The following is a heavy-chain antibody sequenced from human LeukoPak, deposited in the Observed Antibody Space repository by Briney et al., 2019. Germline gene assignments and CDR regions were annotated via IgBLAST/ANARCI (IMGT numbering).Heavy chain of an antibody. CDR3: ARTDYGDPHAIDY. V-gene: IGHV4-31*03. Sequence: SETLSLTCSVSGDSITTNNYYWGWIRQPPGKGLEWIGYIYYSGSTYYNPSLKSRVTISVDTSKNQFSLKLSSVTAADTAVYYCARTDYGDPHAIDYWGQGTLVTVSS. D-gene: IGHD4-17*01. CDR2: IYYSGST. CDR1: GDSITTNNYY. J-gene: IGHJ4*02.